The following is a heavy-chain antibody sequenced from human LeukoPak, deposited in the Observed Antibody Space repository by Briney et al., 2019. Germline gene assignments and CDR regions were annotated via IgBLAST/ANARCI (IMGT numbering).Heavy chain of an antibody. Sequence: PGGSLRLSCAASGFSFSSHVMHWVRQAPGKGLEWVSGISGSGGDTYYADSVKGRFTISRENSKNTLNLQMNSLRAEDTALYYCAKDQNYESSGYYGGFDYWGQGTLVTVSS. CDR2: ISGSGGDT. CDR1: GFSFSSHV. V-gene: IGHV3-23*01. CDR3: AKDQNYESSGYYGGFDY. J-gene: IGHJ4*02. D-gene: IGHD3-22*01.